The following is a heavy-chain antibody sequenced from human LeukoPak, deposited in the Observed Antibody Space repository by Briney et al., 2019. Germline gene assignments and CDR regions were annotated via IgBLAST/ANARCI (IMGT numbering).Heavy chain of an antibody. CDR3: ARAGYDYWSGYFFDY. Sequence: GGSLRLSCAASGFTFDDYTMLWLRQAPPKGVEGVSLISWGGCSTYYAHSVKGRFTISRDNSKNSLYLRMNSLRTEDTALYCCARAGYDYWSGYFFDYWGQGTLVTVSS. CDR2: ISWGGCST. J-gene: IGHJ4*02. V-gene: IGHV3-43*01. CDR1: GFTFDDYT. D-gene: IGHD3-3*01.